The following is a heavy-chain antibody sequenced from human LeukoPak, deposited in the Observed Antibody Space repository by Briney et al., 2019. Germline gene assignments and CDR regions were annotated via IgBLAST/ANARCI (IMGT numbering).Heavy chain of an antibody. D-gene: IGHD3-22*01. CDR3: AREDHYYDSSGYYHHGWFDP. CDR1: GFTFNSYS. V-gene: IGHV3-21*01. CDR2: ISSSSSYI. Sequence: PGGSLRLSCAASGFTFNSYSMNWVRQAPGKGLEWVSSISSSSSYIYYADSVKGRFTISRDNAKNSLYLQMNSLRAEDTAVYYCAREDHYYDSSGYYHHGWFDPWGQGTLVTVSS. J-gene: IGHJ5*02.